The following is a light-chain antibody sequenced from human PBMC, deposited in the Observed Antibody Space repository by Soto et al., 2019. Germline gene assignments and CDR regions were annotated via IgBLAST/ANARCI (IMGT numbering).Light chain of an antibody. CDR2: KAS. V-gene: IGKV1-5*03. CDR3: QHYNSYSEA. J-gene: IGKJ1*01. CDR1: QTISSW. Sequence: IHMTQSPSTLSGSLGYRVTITFRASQTISSWLAWDQQKPGKAPKLLIYKASTLKSGVPSRFSGSGSGTEFTLTISSLQPDDFATYYCQHYNSYSEAFGQGTKVDIK.